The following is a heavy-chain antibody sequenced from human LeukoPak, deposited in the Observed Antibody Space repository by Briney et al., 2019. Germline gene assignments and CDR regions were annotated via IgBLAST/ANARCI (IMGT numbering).Heavy chain of an antibody. CDR2: IKGDGGSL. Sequence: GGSLRLSCAASGFTFDDYGMSWVRQAPGKGLEWVSGIKGDGGSLGYADSVKGRFTISRDNSKNTLYLQMNSLRAEDTAVYYCAKDSEKYYHDSSGYYDAFDIWGQGTMVTVSS. D-gene: IGHD3-22*01. CDR1: GFTFDDYG. J-gene: IGHJ3*02. V-gene: IGHV3-20*04. CDR3: AKDSEKYYHDSSGYYDAFDI.